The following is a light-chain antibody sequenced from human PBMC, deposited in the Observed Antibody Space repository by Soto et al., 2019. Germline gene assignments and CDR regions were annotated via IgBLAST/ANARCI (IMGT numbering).Light chain of an antibody. CDR1: SSDIGGYNN. Sequence: QSALTQPRSVSRSPGQSVTISCTGTSSDIGGYNNVSWYQQHPGKAPKLMIYTVAKRPSGVPDRFSGSKSDNTASLTISGLQADDEADYYCCSYAGSSSYVFGTGTKVTVL. V-gene: IGLV2-11*01. CDR2: TVA. J-gene: IGLJ1*01. CDR3: CSYAGSSSYV.